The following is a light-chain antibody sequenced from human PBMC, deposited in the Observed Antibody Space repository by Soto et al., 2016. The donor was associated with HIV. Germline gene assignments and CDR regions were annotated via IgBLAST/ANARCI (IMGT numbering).Light chain of an antibody. CDR2: KTS. CDR1: QSVSPW. V-gene: IGKV1-5*03. J-gene: IGKJ1*01. Sequence: DTQMTQSPSTLSASVGDTVTITCRASQSVSPWLAWYQQKPGKAPKLLIYKTSTLESGVPSRFSGSGSATEFTPTISSLQPDDFGTYYCQQYSDYSRTFGQGTRVEIK. CDR3: QQYSDYSRT.